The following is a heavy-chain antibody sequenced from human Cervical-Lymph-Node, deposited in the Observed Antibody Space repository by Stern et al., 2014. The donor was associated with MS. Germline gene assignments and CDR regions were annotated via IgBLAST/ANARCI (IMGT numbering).Heavy chain of an antibody. CDR2: IYTNGRP. Sequence: QVQLQESGPGLVKPSQTLSLTCTVSGGSISETAYYWTWIRQSAGKGLEWIGRIYTNGRPNYTPSPESRVTMQINTSKTQFSLRRSSVTAADTAIYYCGRDFRDYDFWNDYRGSVFDPWGQGTLVTVSS. CDR3: GRDFRDYDFWNDYRGSVFDP. D-gene: IGHD3-3*01. V-gene: IGHV4-61*02. CDR1: GGSISETAYY. J-gene: IGHJ5*02.